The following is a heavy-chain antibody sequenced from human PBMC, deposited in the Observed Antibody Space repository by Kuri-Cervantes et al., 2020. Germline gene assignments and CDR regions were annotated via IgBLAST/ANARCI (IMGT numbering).Heavy chain of an antibody. CDR3: AKVPLYCSGGSCYQTPEY. V-gene: IGHV3-9*01. D-gene: IGHD2-15*01. Sequence: LSLTCAASGFTFENYGMHWVRQAPGKGLEWVSGISWNSDKIDYADSVQGRFTISRDNSKNTLYLQMNSLRAEDTAVYYCAKVPLYCSGGSCYQTPEYWGQGTLVTVSS. CDR2: ISWNSDKI. J-gene: IGHJ4*02. CDR1: GFTFENYG.